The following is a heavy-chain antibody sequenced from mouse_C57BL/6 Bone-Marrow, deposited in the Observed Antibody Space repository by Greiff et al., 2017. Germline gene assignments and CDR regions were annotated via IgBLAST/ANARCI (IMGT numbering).Heavy chain of an antibody. CDR2: IYWDDDK. J-gene: IGHJ2*01. Sequence: ESGPGILQSSQTLSLTCSFSGFSLSTSGMGVSWIRQPSGKGLEWLAHIYWDDDKRYNPSLKSQLTISKDTSRNQVFLKITSVDTADTATYYCARRDYYGSSYYYFDYWGQGTTLTVSS. V-gene: IGHV8-12*01. CDR3: ARRDYYGSSYYYFDY. D-gene: IGHD1-1*01. CDR1: GFSLSTSGMG.